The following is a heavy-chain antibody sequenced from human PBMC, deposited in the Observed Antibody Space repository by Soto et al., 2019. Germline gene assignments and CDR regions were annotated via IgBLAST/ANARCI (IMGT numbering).Heavy chain of an antibody. Sequence: QVQLQESGPGLVNPSQTLSLTCTVSGDSISSGDYYWSWIRQHPGKGREWIGYIYYSGSTFYNTSLQSRVTMSVDTSKSQFSLRLSSVTAADTAMYYCAREVGGDPIKYSWCDPWGQGTLVTVSS. V-gene: IGHV4-31*03. D-gene: IGHD4-17*01. CDR2: IYYSGST. CDR3: AREVGGDPIKYSWCDP. J-gene: IGHJ5*02. CDR1: GDSISSGDYY.